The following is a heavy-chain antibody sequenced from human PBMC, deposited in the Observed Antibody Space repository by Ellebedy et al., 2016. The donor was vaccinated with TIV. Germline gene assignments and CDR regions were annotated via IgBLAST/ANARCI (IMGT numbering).Heavy chain of an antibody. Sequence: MPSETLSLTCVVSGDSISSTNYFWGWIRQPPGKGLEWIGSLNYGGESYFDPSLKSRVTMSVDMSKNQFSLKVNSVTAADTAIYYCASHRGFYSGWSFDYWGQGTLTTVSS. V-gene: IGHV4-39*07. J-gene: IGHJ4*02. CDR3: ASHRGFYSGWSFDY. D-gene: IGHD5-12*01. CDR2: LNYGGES. CDR1: GDSISSTNYF.